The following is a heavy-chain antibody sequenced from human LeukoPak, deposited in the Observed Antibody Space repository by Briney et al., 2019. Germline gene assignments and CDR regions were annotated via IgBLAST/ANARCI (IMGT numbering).Heavy chain of an antibody. D-gene: IGHD3-22*01. Sequence: GESLKISCKGSGYSFTSYWIGWVRQIPGKGLEWMGIIYPGDSDTRYSPSFQGQVTISADKSISTAYLQWSSLKASDTAMYYCALNYYDSSGRVTDAFDIWGQGTMVTVSS. CDR3: ALNYYDSSGRVTDAFDI. CDR2: IYPGDSDT. J-gene: IGHJ3*02. CDR1: GYSFTSYW. V-gene: IGHV5-51*01.